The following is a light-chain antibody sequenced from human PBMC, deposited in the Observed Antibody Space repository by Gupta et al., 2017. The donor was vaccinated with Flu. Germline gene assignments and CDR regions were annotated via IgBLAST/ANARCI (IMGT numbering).Light chain of an antibody. J-gene: IGKJ4*01. V-gene: IGKV1-39*01. CDR1: QSISRY. CDR3: QQSYSTPFT. CDR2: SAT. Sequence: DIQMTQSPSSLSASVGDRVTITCRASQSISRYLNWYQQKPGKAPKVLIYSATSLQSGVPSRFSGSGSGTEFTLAISSLQPEDFAIYYCQQSYSTPFTVGGGTNVEIK.